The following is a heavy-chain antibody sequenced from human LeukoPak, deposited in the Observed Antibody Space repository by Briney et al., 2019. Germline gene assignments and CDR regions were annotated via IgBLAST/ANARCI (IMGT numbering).Heavy chain of an antibody. Sequence: PSETLSLTCTVSGGSISSYYWGWIRQPPGKGLEWIGYIYYSGSTNYSPSLKSRVTISVDTSKNQFSLKLSSVTAADTAVYYCARAGRYDFWSGYYKNAFDIWGQGTMVTVSS. CDR1: GGSISSYY. CDR2: IYYSGST. V-gene: IGHV4-59*01. CDR3: ARAGRYDFWSGYYKNAFDI. J-gene: IGHJ3*02. D-gene: IGHD3-3*01.